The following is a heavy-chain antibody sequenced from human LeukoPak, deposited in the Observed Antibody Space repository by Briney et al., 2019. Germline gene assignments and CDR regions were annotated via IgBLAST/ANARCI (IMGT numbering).Heavy chain of an antibody. CDR1: GFTFSSYS. D-gene: IGHD3-10*01. V-gene: IGHV3-48*01. CDR2: ISSSSSTI. Sequence: SGGSLRLSCAASGFTFSSYSMNWVRQAPGKGLEWVSYISSSSSTIYYADSVKGRFTISRDNSKNTLYLQMNSLRAEDTAVYYCAKVDRRFMVRGVIVDYWGQGTLVTVSS. J-gene: IGHJ4*02. CDR3: AKVDRRFMVRGVIVDY.